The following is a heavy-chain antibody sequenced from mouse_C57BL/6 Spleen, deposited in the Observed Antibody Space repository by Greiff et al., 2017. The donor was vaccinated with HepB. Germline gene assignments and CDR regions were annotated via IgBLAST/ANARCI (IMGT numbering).Heavy chain of an antibody. CDR2: IDPETGGN. Sequence: VQLQQSGAELVRPGASVTLSCKASGYTFTDYEMHWVKQTPVHGLEWIGAIDPETGGNAYNQKFKGKAILTADKSSSTAYMELRSLTSEDSAVYYCTRSFVTTVVAYYFDYWGQGTTLTVSS. D-gene: IGHD1-1*01. CDR3: TRSFVTTVVAYYFDY. CDR1: GYTFTDYE. V-gene: IGHV1-15*01. J-gene: IGHJ2*01.